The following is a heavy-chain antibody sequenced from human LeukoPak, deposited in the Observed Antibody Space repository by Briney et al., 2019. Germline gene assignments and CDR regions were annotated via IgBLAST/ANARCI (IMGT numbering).Heavy chain of an antibody. J-gene: IGHJ5*02. CDR1: GGSISSSSYY. CDR2: IYTSGST. D-gene: IGHD3-22*01. V-gene: IGHV4-61*02. CDR3: ARVEVYYYDSSGYHNWFDP. Sequence: PSETLSLTCTVSGGSISSSSYYWSWIRQPAGKGLEWIGRIYTSGSTNYNPSLKSRVTMSVDTSKNQFSLKLSSVTAADTAVYYCARVEVYYYDSSGYHNWFDPWGQGTLVTVSS.